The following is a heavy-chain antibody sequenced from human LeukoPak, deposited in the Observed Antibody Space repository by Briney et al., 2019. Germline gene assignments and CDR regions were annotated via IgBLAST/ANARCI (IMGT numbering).Heavy chain of an antibody. Sequence: SETLSLTCTVSGGSISSSSYYWGWIRQPPGKGLEWIGSIYYSGSTYYNPSLKSRVTISVDTSKNQFSLKLSSVTAADTAVYYCAREGGYSYGDAPLHFDYWGQGTLVTVSS. CDR1: GGSISSSSYY. J-gene: IGHJ4*02. D-gene: IGHD5-18*01. CDR3: AREGGYSYGDAPLHFDY. CDR2: IYYSGST. V-gene: IGHV4-39*02.